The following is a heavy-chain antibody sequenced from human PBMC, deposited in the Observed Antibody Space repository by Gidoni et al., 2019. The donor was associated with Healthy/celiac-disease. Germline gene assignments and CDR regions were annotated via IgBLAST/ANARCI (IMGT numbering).Heavy chain of an antibody. CDR2: ISSRGSTI. V-gene: IGHV3-48*03. J-gene: IGHJ4*02. CDR3: ARDPGCGGDCYAESLDY. CDR1: GVTFRSYE. Sequence: EVQLVESGGGLVQPGGSLRLSCAASGVTFRSYEMNWVRQAPGKGVEWVSYISSRGSTIYYADSVKGRFTISRDNAKNSLYLQMHSLRAEDTAVYYCARDPGCGGDCYAESLDYWGQGTLVTVSS. D-gene: IGHD2-21*02.